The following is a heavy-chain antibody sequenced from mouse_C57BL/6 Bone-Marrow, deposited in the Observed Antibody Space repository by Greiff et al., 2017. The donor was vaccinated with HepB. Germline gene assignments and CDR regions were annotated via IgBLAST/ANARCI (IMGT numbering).Heavy chain of an antibody. V-gene: IGHV1-55*01. CDR3: ARAGLLPGFDV. CDR1: GYTFTSYW. Sequence: VQLQQPGAELVKPGASVKMSCKASGYTFTSYWITWVKQRPGQGLEWIGDIYPGSGSTNYNEKFKSKATLTVDKSSSTAYMQLSSLTSEDSAVYYCARAGLLPGFDVWGTGTTVTVSS. D-gene: IGHD1-1*01. CDR2: IYPGSGST. J-gene: IGHJ1*03.